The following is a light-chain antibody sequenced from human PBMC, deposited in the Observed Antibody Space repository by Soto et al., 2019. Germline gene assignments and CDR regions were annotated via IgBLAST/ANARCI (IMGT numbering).Light chain of an antibody. CDR1: SSDVGGYNY. V-gene: IGLV2-14*01. J-gene: IGLJ1*01. CDR3: SSYTSSSTLGV. Sequence: SALNPPASLSGAPGHSITISFPGTSSDVGGYNYVSWYQQHPGKAPKLMIYDVSNRPSGVSNRFSGSKSGNTASLTISGLQAEDEADYYCSSYTSSSTLGVFGTGTKVTVL. CDR2: DVS.